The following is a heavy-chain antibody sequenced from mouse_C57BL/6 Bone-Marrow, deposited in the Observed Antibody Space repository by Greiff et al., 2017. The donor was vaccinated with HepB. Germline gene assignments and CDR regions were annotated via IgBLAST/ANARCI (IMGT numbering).Heavy chain of an antibody. Sequence: EVQRVESGPGLVKPSQSLSLTCSVTGYSITSGYYWNWIRQFPGNKLEWMGYISYDGSNKYNPSLKNRISITRDTSKNQFFLKLNSVTTEDTATYYCAREEGLTGTDFDYWGQGTTLTVSS. CDR3: AREEGLTGTDFDY. D-gene: IGHD4-1*01. CDR2: ISYDGSN. V-gene: IGHV3-6*01. CDR1: GYSITSGYY. J-gene: IGHJ2*01.